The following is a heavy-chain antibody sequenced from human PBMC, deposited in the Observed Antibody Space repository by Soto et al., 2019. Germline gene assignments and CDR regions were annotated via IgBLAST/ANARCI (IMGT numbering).Heavy chain of an antibody. V-gene: IGHV4-59*01. CDR1: GGSISSSY. Sequence: PSETLSLTCTVSGGSISSSYWSWIRQPPGKGLEWIGYIYDSGSTYYNSSLKSRVTISVDTSKNQFSLKLSSVTAADTAVYYCARGRSSWYSYWGQGTLVTVAS. CDR2: IYDSGST. CDR3: ARGRSSWYSY. J-gene: IGHJ4*02. D-gene: IGHD6-13*01.